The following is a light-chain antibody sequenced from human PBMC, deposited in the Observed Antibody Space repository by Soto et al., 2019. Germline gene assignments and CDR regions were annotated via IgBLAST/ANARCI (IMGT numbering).Light chain of an antibody. J-gene: IGLJ1*01. CDR3: SSYTSSSTPYYV. Sequence: QSALTQPASVSGYPGQSITISCTGTSSDVGGYNYVSWYQQHPGKAPKLMIYEVINRPSGVSNRFSGSKSGNTASLTISGLQAEDEADYYCSSYTSSSTPYYVFGTGTKVTVL. V-gene: IGLV2-14*01. CDR2: EVI. CDR1: SSDVGGYNY.